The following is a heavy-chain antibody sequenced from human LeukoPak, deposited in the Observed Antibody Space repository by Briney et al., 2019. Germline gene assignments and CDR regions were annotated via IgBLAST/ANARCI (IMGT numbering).Heavy chain of an antibody. CDR2: IYPGDSDT. V-gene: IGHV5-51*01. Sequence: KRGESLKISCKGSGYSFTSYWIGWVRQMPGKGLEWMGIIYPGDSDTRYSSSFQGQVTISADKSISTAYLQWSSLKASDTAMYYCARHEKRGDSPWYYGMDVWGQGTTVTVSS. CDR3: ARHEKRGDSPWYYGMDV. J-gene: IGHJ6*02. CDR1: GYSFTSYW. D-gene: IGHD3-10*01.